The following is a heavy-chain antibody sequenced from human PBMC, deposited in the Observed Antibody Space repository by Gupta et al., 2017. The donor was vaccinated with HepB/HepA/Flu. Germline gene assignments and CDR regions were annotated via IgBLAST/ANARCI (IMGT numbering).Heavy chain of an antibody. CDR2: INHSGST. D-gene: IGHD2/OR15-2a*01. CDR1: ALSFGGSY. CDR3: ARATFLRLSSPPAQHVDY. J-gene: IGHJ4*02. Sequence: HLQRCCAGLLKPSETLPIPCAVYALSFGGSYWSWIRQPPGKGLEWIGEINHSGSTNYNPSLKSRVTISVDTSKNQFSLKLSSVTAADTAVYYCARATFLRLSSPPAQHVDYWGQGTLVTVSS. V-gene: IGHV4-34*01.